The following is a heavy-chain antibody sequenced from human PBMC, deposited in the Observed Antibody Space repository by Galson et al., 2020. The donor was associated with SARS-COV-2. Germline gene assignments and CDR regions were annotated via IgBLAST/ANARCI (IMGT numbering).Heavy chain of an antibody. Sequence: GESLKISCVASGFTFSSYAMHWVRQAPGKGLEWVAIISYDGTNQYYADSVKGRFTISRDNAKNTLYLQMNSLRAEDTAVYYCAATRAYWGQGTLVTVSS. CDR1: GFTFSSYA. CDR2: ISYDGTNQ. J-gene: IGHJ4*02. CDR3: AATRAY. V-gene: IGHV3-30*03.